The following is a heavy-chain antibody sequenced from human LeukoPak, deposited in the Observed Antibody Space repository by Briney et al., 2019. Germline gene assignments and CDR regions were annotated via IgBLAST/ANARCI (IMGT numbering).Heavy chain of an antibody. V-gene: IGHV4-59*12. CDR2: IYYSGST. CDR3: ARDYYGSEGDP. CDR1: GGSISSYY. Sequence: SETLSLTCTASGGSISSYYWSWIRQPPGKGLEWIGYIYYSGSTNYNPSLKSRVTISVDTSKNQFSLKLSSVTAADTAVYYCARDYYGSEGDPWGQGTLVTVSS. J-gene: IGHJ5*02. D-gene: IGHD3-10*01.